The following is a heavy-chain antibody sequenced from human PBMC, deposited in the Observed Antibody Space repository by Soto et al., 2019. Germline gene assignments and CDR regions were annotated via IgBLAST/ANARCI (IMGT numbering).Heavy chain of an antibody. CDR2: ISAYNGNT. CDR3: ARCGLQLVVVGPTYYFDY. Sequence: QVQLVQSGAEVKKPGASVKVSCKASGYTFTSYGISWVRQAPGQGLEWMGWISAYNGNTHYAQKRQGRVTMTTDTSTSTAYMELRSLGSDYAAVYYCARCGLQLVVVGPTYYFDYWGQGTLVTVSA. CDR1: GYTFTSYG. J-gene: IGHJ4*02. V-gene: IGHV1-18*01. D-gene: IGHD6-6*01.